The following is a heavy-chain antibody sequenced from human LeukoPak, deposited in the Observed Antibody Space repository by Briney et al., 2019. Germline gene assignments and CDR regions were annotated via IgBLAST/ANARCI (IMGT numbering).Heavy chain of an antibody. D-gene: IGHD4-17*01. CDR3: AREETTGYMDV. V-gene: IGHV3-30*02. CDR1: GFTFSSYG. Sequence: GESLRLSCAASGFTFSSYGMHWVRQAPGKGLEWVAFIPYDGSNKYYADSVKGRFTISRDNSKNTLYLQMNSLRAEDTAVYYCAREETTGYMDVWGKGTTVTVSS. J-gene: IGHJ6*03. CDR2: IPYDGSNK.